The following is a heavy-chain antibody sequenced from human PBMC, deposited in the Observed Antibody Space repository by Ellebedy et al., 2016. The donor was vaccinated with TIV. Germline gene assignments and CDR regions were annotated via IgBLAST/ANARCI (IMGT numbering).Heavy chain of an antibody. CDR3: AKELHNRGYGALFDY. CDR2: ISRGATST. CDR1: GFDFSDYY. V-gene: IGHV3-11*06. D-gene: IGHD5-12*01. J-gene: IGHJ4*02. Sequence: GESLKISXAASGFDFSDYYMNWIRQTPGKGLEWVSYISRGATSTQYSDSVKGRFTISRDNSKNTLDLQMNSLRAEDTAVYYCAKELHNRGYGALFDYWGQGILVTVSS.